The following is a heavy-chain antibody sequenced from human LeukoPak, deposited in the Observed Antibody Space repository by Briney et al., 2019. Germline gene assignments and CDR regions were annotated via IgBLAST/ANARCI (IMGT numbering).Heavy chain of an antibody. CDR3: ARGRYYDTSAYNYFDP. CDR1: GFSFSTYS. V-gene: IGHV3-48*01. CDR2: ISGSGGSI. Sequence: GGSLRLSCAASGFSFSTYSMNWIRQAPGKGLEWIPYISGSGGSIFTADSVRGRFTISRDNGNNSLFLQMNTLRAEDTAVYYCARGRYYDTSAYNYFDPWGQGTLVTVSS. D-gene: IGHD3-22*01. J-gene: IGHJ5*02.